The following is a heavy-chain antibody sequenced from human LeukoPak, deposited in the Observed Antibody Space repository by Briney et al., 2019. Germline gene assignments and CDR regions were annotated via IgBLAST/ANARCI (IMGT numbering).Heavy chain of an antibody. Sequence: GGSLRLSCAASGFTFSSYAMSWVRQAPGKGLEWVSAISGSGGSTYYADSVKGRFTISRDNSKNTLYLQMNSLRAEDTAVYYCANNAGYCSGGSCYRPDDYWGQGTLVTVSS. V-gene: IGHV3-23*01. CDR1: GFTFSSYA. CDR3: ANNAGYCSGGSCYRPDDY. D-gene: IGHD2-15*01. J-gene: IGHJ4*02. CDR2: ISGSGGST.